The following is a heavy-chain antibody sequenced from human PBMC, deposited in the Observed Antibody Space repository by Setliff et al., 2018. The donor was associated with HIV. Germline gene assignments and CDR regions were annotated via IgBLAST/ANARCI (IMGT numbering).Heavy chain of an antibody. D-gene: IGHD5-18*01. V-gene: IGHV3-7*01. CDR2: IRQDGSDK. Sequence: PGESLRLSCAASGFHFSSYCMSWVRQAPGKGLEWVANIRQDGSDKYYVDSVKGRFTISRDNAKNSLYLQMNSLRAEDTAVYYCARAEGAAGGGYSLGSFDYWGQGAPVTVSS. CDR1: GFHFSSYC. CDR3: ARAEGAAGGGYSLGSFDY. J-gene: IGHJ4*02.